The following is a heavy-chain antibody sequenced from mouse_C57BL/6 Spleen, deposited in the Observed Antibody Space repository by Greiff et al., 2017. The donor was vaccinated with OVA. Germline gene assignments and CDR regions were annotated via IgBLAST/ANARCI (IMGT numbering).Heavy chain of an antibody. Sequence: QVQLKQSGPELVKPGASVKLSCKASGYTFTSYDITWVKQRPGQGLEWIGWIYPRDGSTKYNEKFKGKATLTVDTSSSTAYMELHSLTSEDSAVYFCARWKESGLYYFDDWGQGTTLTVSS. J-gene: IGHJ2*01. V-gene: IGHV1-85*01. CDR3: ARWKESGLYYFDD. CDR1: GYTFTSYD. CDR2: IYPRDGST.